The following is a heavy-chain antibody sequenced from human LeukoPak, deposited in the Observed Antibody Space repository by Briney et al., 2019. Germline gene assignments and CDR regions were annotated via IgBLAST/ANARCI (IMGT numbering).Heavy chain of an antibody. J-gene: IGHJ4*02. CDR1: EFSVGSNY. D-gene: IGHD3-16*01. V-gene: IGHV3-66*01. CDR2: IYSGGST. Sequence: GGSLRLSCAASEFSVGSNYMTWVRQAPGKGLEWVSLIYSGGSTYYADSVKGRFTISRDNSKNTLYLQMNSLRAEDTAVYYCARGLGGGVTIDYWGQGTLVTVSS. CDR3: ARGLGGGVTIDY.